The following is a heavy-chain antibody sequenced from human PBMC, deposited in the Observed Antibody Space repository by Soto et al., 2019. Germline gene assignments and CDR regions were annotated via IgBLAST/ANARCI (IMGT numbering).Heavy chain of an antibody. CDR3: TTVSLHFWWGAFDS. J-gene: IGHJ3*02. D-gene: IGHD2-8*02. V-gene: IGHV3-15*07. CDR1: GFTFSRAW. CDR2: IRSKADGGTT. Sequence: EVQLVESGGGLVKPGGSLRLSCAASGFTFSRAWVNWVRLAPGKGLEWVGRIRSKADGGTTDYTAPVEGRFTVSRDDSKNTAYLQMNSLKTEDTAVYYCTTVSLHFWWGAFDSWGLGTMVTVSS.